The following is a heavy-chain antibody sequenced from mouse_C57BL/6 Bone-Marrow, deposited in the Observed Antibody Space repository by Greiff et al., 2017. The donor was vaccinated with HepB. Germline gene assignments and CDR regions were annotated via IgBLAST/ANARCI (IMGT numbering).Heavy chain of an antibody. D-gene: IGHD2-3*01. CDR2: ISNLAYSI. CDR3: ARQTYDGYYVGAMDY. V-gene: IGHV5-15*01. CDR1: GFTFSDYG. Sequence: EVNVVESGGGLVQPGGSLKLSCAASGFTFSDYGMAWVRQAPRKGPEWVAFISNLAYSIYYADTVTGRFTISRENAKNTLYLEMSSLRSEDTAMYYCARQTYDGYYVGAMDYWGQGTSVTVSS. J-gene: IGHJ4*01.